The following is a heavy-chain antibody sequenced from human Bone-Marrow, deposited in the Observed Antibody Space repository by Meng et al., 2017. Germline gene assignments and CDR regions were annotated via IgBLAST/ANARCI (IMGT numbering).Heavy chain of an antibody. CDR2: ISASGGST. D-gene: IGHD6-19*01. J-gene: IGHJ4*02. CDR1: GFTFSSYA. Sequence: LSLTCAASGFTFSSYAMSWVRQAPGKGLEWVSTISASGGSTYYADSVKGRFTISRDNSKNTLYLQMNSLRAEDTAVYYCAKGPDSSGWYYCFDYWGQGTLVTVSS. V-gene: IGHV3-23*01. CDR3: AKGPDSSGWYYCFDY.